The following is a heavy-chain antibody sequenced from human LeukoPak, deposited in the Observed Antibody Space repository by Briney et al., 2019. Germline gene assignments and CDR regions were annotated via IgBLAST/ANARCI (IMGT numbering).Heavy chain of an antibody. J-gene: IGHJ4*02. D-gene: IGHD3-16*01. CDR2: IKQDGSEK. CDR1: GFAFSTYW. Sequence: GGSLRLSCAASGFAFSTYWMTWVRQAPGKGLEWVANIKQDGSEKYYVDSVKGRFTISRDNATNSLYLQMNSLRAEDTAVYYCANLRLEGWGQGTLVTVSS. V-gene: IGHV3-7*01. CDR3: ANLRLEG.